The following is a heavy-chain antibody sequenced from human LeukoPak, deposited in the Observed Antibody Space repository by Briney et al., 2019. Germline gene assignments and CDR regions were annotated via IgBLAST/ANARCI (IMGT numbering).Heavy chain of an antibody. J-gene: IGHJ3*02. V-gene: IGHV1-2*02. CDR2: INPNSGGT. Sequence: GASVKVSCKASGYTFTGYYMHWVRQAPGQGLEWMGWINPNSGGTNYAQKFQGRVTMTRDTSISTAYMELSRLRSDDTAVYYCARGIQLWNRDAFDIWGQGTMVTVSS. CDR3: ARGIQLWNRDAFDI. D-gene: IGHD5-18*01. CDR1: GYTFTGYY.